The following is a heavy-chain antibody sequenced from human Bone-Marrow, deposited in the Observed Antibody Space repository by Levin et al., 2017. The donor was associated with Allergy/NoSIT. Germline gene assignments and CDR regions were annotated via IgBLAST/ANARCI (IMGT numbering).Heavy chain of an antibody. J-gene: IGHJ5*02. CDR1: GFTFSSYA. Sequence: GESLKISCAASGFTFSSYAMSWVRQAPGKGLEWVSAISGSGGSTYYADSVKGRFTISRDNSKNTLYLQMNSLRAEDTAVYYCAKDGVAAAAPGGAYWFDPWGQGTLVTVSS. CDR3: AKDGVAAAAPGGAYWFDP. D-gene: IGHD6-13*01. CDR2: ISGSGGST. V-gene: IGHV3-23*01.